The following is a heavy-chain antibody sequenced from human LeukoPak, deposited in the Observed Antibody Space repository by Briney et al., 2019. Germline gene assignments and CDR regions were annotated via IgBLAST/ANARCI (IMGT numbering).Heavy chain of an antibody. CDR3: ARNVAGPHDY. D-gene: IGHD2-15*01. CDR2: IYHSGST. CDR1: GASISGGGYT. V-gene: IGHV4-30-2*01. Sequence: PSETPSLTCTAPGASISGGGYTGRWFRQPPGKGLEWIGYIYHSGSTYYNPSLKSRVTISVDRSKNQFSLKLSSVTAADTAVYYCARNVAGPHDYWGQGTLVTVSS. J-gene: IGHJ4*02.